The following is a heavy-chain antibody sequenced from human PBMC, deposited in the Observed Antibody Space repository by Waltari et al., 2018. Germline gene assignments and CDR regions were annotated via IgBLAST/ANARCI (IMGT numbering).Heavy chain of an antibody. J-gene: IGHJ2*01. Sequence: QVQLVQSGAEVKTPGASVKVSCTASGYTFTGYYLHWVRTAPGQGLEWMGRINPNSGGTNYAQKFQGRVTMTRDTSISTAYMELSRLRSDDTAVYYCARPPTVTTAYFDLWGRGTLVTVSS. V-gene: IGHV1-2*06. CDR2: INPNSGGT. CDR1: GYTFTGYY. D-gene: IGHD4-17*01. CDR3: ARPPTVTTAYFDL.